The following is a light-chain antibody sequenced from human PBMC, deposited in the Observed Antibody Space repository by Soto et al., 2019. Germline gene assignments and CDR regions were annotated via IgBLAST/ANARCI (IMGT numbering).Light chain of an antibody. J-gene: IGKJ5*01. CDR2: AAS. CDR3: QQDYSYPIT. Sequence: AIRMTQSPSSLSASTGDRVTITCRASQGISSYLAWYQQKPGKAPKLLIYAASTLQSGVPSRFSGSGSGTDSTLTISGLQSEDFATYYCQQDYSYPITFVQGKRLEIK. V-gene: IGKV1-8*01. CDR1: QGISSY.